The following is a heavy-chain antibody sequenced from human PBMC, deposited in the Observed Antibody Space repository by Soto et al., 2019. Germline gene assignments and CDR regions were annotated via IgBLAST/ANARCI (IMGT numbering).Heavy chain of an antibody. Sequence: FLTCNVSGGSVSSSSYYWGWIRQAPGKGLEWIVSTYYSAGTYYNPSLKSRVTTSMDASKNQFSLTVTSVTAADTAIYYCARHASRGYSSSWYFEDWGQGTPVTVSS. CDR2: TYYSAGT. D-gene: IGHD6-13*01. CDR1: GGSVSSSSYY. J-gene: IGHJ4*02. CDR3: ARHASRGYSSSWYFED. V-gene: IGHV4-39*01.